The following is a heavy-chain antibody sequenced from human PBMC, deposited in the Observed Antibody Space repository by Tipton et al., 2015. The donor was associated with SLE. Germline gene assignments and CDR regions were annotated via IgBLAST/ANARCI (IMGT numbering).Heavy chain of an antibody. Sequence: TLSLTCTVSGGSISTYYWSWIRQPPGKGLECIGFIHTSGSTMYYPPLMSRVTISVDTSKNQFALQIKSVTAADTAVYYCARVVGGASPMNAFDVWGQGAMVSVSS. D-gene: IGHD4-23*01. V-gene: IGHV4-4*08. J-gene: IGHJ3*01. CDR1: GGSISTYY. CDR3: ARVVGGASPMNAFDV. CDR2: IHTSGST.